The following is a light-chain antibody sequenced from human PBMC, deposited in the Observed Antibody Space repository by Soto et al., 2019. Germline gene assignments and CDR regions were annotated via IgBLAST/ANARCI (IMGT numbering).Light chain of an antibody. Sequence: DTQMTQSPSTLSASVGDRVTITCRASQSISSWLAWYQQKPGKAPKLLIYKASTLQSGVASSFSGRGSGTEFTLTISSLQPDDFATYYCQQYDSYPLTFGGGTKVESK. CDR1: QSISSW. CDR2: KAS. J-gene: IGKJ4*01. CDR3: QQYDSYPLT. V-gene: IGKV1-5*03.